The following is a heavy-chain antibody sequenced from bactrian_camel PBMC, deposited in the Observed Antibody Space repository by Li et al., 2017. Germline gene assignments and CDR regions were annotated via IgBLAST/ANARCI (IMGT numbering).Heavy chain of an antibody. CDR3: ASDGPTQEALCSYWASKRPREKSAS. D-gene: IGHD1*01. Sequence: VQLVESGGGSVQTGGSLKLSCAASGYIFNRCGMGWYRQAPGKERELVSSISRDRWTTYADSAKGRFTISLDNAKTTLYLQMNSLKPEDTAMYYCASDGPTQEALCSYWASKRPREKSASWGQGTQVTVS. CDR1: GYIFNRCG. CDR2: ISRDRWT. V-gene: IGHV3S53*01. J-gene: IGHJ4*01.